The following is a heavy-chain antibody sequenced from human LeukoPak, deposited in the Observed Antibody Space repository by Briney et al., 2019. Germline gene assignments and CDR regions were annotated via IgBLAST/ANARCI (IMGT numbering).Heavy chain of an antibody. Sequence: SETLSLTCAVSGGSISSSGYFWSRVRQSPGKGLEWIGYFHYSGSTYYHPSLKSRVTISVDRSKNQFSLGLTSVTAADTAVYYCARTSDFGAFDIWGQGTTVTVSS. CDR1: GGSISSSGYF. D-gene: IGHD4/OR15-4a*01. CDR2: FHYSGST. CDR3: ARTSDFGAFDI. J-gene: IGHJ3*02. V-gene: IGHV4-30-2*06.